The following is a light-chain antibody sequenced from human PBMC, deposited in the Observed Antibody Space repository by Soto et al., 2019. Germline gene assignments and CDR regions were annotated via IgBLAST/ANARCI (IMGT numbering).Light chain of an antibody. Sequence: EIVLTQSPGTLSLSPGEGVTLSCRASQSIRSNYLAWYQKKPGQAPRLLIFGASTRAAGIPDKFSGSGSGTDFSLTIISLEPDDFAAYYCQQYGSSPPDTFGPGT. CDR3: QQYGSSPPDT. V-gene: IGKV3-20*01. CDR2: GAS. CDR1: QSIRSNY. J-gene: IGKJ3*01.